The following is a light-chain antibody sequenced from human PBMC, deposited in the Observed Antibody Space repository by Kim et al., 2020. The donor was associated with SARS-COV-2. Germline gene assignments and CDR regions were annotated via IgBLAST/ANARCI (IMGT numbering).Light chain of an antibody. CDR2: GAS. CDR1: QTVSSSY. CDR3: KQYGSSPLFA. Sequence: EIVLTQSPGTLSLSPGERATLSCRAGQTVSSSYLAWYQQKPGQAPRLLIYGASSRVTGIPDRFSGSGSGTDFTLTISRLVPEDFAVYYCKQYGSSPLFAFGQGTKLEI. V-gene: IGKV3-20*01. J-gene: IGKJ2*01.